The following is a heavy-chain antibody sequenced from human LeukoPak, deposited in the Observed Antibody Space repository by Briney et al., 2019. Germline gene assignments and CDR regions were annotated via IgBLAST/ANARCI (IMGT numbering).Heavy chain of an antibody. CDR1: GYTFTSYD. Sequence: GASVKVSCKASGYTFTSYDINWVRQATGQGLEWMGWMNPNSGNTGYAQKFQGRVTMTTDTSTSTAYMELRSLRSEDTAVYYCARGRYCSSTSCYGSNWFDPWGQGTLVTVSS. D-gene: IGHD2-2*01. CDR2: MNPNSGNT. J-gene: IGHJ5*02. V-gene: IGHV1-8*01. CDR3: ARGRYCSSTSCYGSNWFDP.